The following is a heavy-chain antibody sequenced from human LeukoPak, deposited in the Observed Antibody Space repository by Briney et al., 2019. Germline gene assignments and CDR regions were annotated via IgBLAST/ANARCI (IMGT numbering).Heavy chain of an antibody. CDR1: GYTLTELS. D-gene: IGHD1-7*01. V-gene: IGHV1-24*01. Sequence: ASVKVSCKVSGYTLTELSMHWVRQAPGKGLEWMGGFDPEDGETIYAQKFQGRVTMTGDTSTDTAYMELRSLRSEDTAVYYCATDENWNLKVWGQGTLVAVSS. CDR3: ATDENWNLKV. J-gene: IGHJ4*02. CDR2: FDPEDGET.